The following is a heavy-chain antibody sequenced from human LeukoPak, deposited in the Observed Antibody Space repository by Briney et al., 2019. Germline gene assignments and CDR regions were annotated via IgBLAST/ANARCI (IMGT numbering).Heavy chain of an antibody. CDR2: IYYSGST. CDR1: GGSISSYY. J-gene: IGHJ6*02. D-gene: IGHD6-19*01. V-gene: IGHV4-59*08. CDR3: ARSGAIAVAGSGLEFYGMDV. Sequence: SETLSLTCTVSGGSISSYYWSWIRQPPGKGLEWIGYIYYSGSTNYNPSLKSRVTISVDTPKNQFSLKLSSVTAADTAVYYCARSGAIAVAGSGLEFYGMDVWGQGTTVTVSS.